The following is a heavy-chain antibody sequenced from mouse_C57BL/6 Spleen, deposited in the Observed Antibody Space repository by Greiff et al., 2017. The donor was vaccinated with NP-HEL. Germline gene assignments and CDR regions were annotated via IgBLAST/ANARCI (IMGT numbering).Heavy chain of an antibody. J-gene: IGHJ2*01. D-gene: IGHD2-3*01. CDR2: IYPGDGDT. V-gene: IGHV1-80*01. CDR3: ARDRYDHYFDY. Sequence: LVESGAELVKPGASVKISCKASGYAFSSYWMNWVKQRPGKGLEWIGQIYPGDGDTNYNGKFKGKATLTADKSSSTAYMQLSSLTSEDSAVYFCARDRYDHYFDYWGQGTTLTVSS. CDR1: GYAFSSYW.